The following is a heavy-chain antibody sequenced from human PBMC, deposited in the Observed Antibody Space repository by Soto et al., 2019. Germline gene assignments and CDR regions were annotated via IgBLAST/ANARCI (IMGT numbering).Heavy chain of an antibody. V-gene: IGHV3-7*05. CDR3: ARDLAGLDY. J-gene: IGHJ4*02. CDR2: IKQDGSEK. Sequence: GGSLRLSCVASGFTFSRFWMTWVRQAPGKGLEWVANIKQDGSEKNYVDFVKGRFTISRDNAKNSLFLQMSSLRADDTAVYYCARDLAGLDYWGQGTLVTVSS. CDR1: GFTFSRFW.